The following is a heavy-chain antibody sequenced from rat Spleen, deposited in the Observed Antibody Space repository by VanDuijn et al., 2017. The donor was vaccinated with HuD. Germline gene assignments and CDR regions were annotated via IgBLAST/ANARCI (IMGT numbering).Heavy chain of an antibody. J-gene: IGHJ1*01. CDR1: GFTFSTFA. CDR3: VRDGNNYCHVDF. V-gene: IGHV5-7*01. CDR2: ISSAVTNT. D-gene: IGHD1-12*02. Sequence: EVQLVESGGCLVQPGRSLRLSCSASGFTFSTFAMAWVRQSPKKGLEWVATISSAVTNTYYPDSVKGRFAISRDNAKSTLYLQMDSLRSEDTATYYCVRDGNNYCHVDFWGPGTMVTVSS.